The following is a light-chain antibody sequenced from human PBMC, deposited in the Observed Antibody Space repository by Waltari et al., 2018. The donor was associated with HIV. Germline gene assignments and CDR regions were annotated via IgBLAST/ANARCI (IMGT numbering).Light chain of an antibody. V-gene: IGLV1-47*01. CDR3: AAGDGSLSGHYV. Sequence: QSVLTQPPSASGTPGQRVTISCSGSSSNIGSNYVYWYQQLPGTAPKLLIYRNNLRPSGVPDRFSGSKSGTSASLAISGLRSEDEADYYCAAGDGSLSGHYVFGTGTKVTVL. CDR2: RNN. J-gene: IGLJ1*01. CDR1: SSNIGSNY.